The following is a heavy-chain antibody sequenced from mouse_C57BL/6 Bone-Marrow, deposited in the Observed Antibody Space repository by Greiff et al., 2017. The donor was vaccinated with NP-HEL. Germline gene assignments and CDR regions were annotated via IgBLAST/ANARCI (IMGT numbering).Heavy chain of an antibody. CDR3: ARGDVLLDY. D-gene: IGHD3-3*01. V-gene: IGHV1-54*01. J-gene: IGHJ2*01. Sequence: VQLQESGAELVRPGTSVKVSCKASGYAFTNYLIEWVKQRPGQGLEWIGVINPGGGDTNYHEKFKGKATLTADNSSSTAYMQLSSLTSEDSAVYFCARGDVLLDYWGQGTTLTVSS. CDR1: GYAFTNYL. CDR2: INPGGGDT.